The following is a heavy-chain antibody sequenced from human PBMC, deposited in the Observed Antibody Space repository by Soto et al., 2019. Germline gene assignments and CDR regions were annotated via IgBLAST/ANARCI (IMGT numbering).Heavy chain of an antibody. CDR2: INAGNGNT. D-gene: IGHD3-3*01. CDR3: AREDDFDY. CDR1: GYTLTNYA. Sequence: ASVKVSCKASGYTLTNYAMHGVRQAPGQRLEWMGWINAGNGNTKYSQKFQGRVTITRDTSANTAYMELSSLRSEDTAVYYCAREDDFDYWGQGALVTVSS. V-gene: IGHV1-3*01. J-gene: IGHJ4*02.